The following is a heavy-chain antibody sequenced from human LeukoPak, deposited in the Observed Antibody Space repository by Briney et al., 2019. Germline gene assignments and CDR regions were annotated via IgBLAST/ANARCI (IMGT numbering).Heavy chain of an antibody. D-gene: IGHD1-26*01. CDR3: ASGAAYYYYYGMDV. V-gene: IGHV1-18*01. Sequence: ASVKVSCKASGYTFTSYGISWVRQAPGQGLEWMGWISAYNGNTNYAQKLQGRVTMTTDTSTSTAYMELRSLRSDDTAVYYCASGAAYYYYYGMDVWGQGTTVTVSS. CDR1: GYTFTSYG. J-gene: IGHJ6*02. CDR2: ISAYNGNT.